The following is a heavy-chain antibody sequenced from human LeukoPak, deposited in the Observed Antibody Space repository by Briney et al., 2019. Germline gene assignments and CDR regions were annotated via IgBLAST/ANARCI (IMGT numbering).Heavy chain of an antibody. J-gene: IGHJ3*02. CDR3: SRKAGAAFDI. CDR2: IRTEADRYTT. D-gene: IGHD3-10*01. V-gene: IGHV3-72*01. CDR1: GFTFSVHY. Sequence: GGSLRLSCAASGFTFSVHYMDWVRQAPGKGLEWVCRIRTEADRYTTANAASEKGRFSISRDDSENSLYLQMNSRKTEDTAVYYCSRKAGAAFDIWGQGTMVTVAS.